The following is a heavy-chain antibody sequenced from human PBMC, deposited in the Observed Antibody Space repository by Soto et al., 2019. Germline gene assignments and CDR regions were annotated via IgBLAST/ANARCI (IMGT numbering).Heavy chain of an antibody. J-gene: IGHJ3*02. V-gene: IGHV4-59*01. CDR3: ARWGENRASPQVQAFDI. D-gene: IGHD3-16*01. CDR2: SHHSGNS. Sequence: QVQLQESGPGLVKPSETLSVTCTVSDDSISSYYCNWIRPPPGKGLEWIGYSHHSGNSNYNPSLNSRVTISVDTSKNQISLKLTSVTAADTAFYYCARWGENRASPQVQAFDIWGQGTLVTVSS. CDR1: DDSISSYY.